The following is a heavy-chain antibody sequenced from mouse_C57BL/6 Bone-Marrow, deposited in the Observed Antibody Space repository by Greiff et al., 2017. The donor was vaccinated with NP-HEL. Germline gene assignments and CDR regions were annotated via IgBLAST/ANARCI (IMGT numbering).Heavy chain of an antibody. CDR1: GFTFSDYY. CDR2: ISNGGGST. J-gene: IGHJ2*01. CDR3: ARHDNNYNYFDD. V-gene: IGHV5-12*01. D-gene: IGHD2-5*01. Sequence: EVQRVESGGGLVQPGGSLKLSCAASGFTFSDYYMYWVRQTPEKRLGWVAYISNGGGSTYYPDTVKGRFTISRDNAKNTLYLQRSRLKSEDTAMYYCARHDNNYNYFDDWGQGTTLTVSS.